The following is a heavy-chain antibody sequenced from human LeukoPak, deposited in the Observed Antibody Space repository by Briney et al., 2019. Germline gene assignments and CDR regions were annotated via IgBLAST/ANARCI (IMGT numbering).Heavy chain of an antibody. V-gene: IGHV1-2*02. D-gene: IGHD3-22*01. Sequence: GASVKVSCKASGYTFTGYYMHWVRQAPGQGLEWMGWINPNSGGTNYAQKFQGRVTMTRDTSISTAYMELSRLRSDDTAVYCCAREMTHDYYDSSGYPGWFDPWGQGTLVTVSS. J-gene: IGHJ5*02. CDR1: GYTFTGYY. CDR2: INPNSGGT. CDR3: AREMTHDYYDSSGYPGWFDP.